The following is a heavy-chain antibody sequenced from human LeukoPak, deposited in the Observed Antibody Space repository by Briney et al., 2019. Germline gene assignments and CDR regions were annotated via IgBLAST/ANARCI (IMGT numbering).Heavy chain of an antibody. V-gene: IGHV4-59*01. D-gene: IGHD5-12*01. CDR1: GASISSYY. Sequence: SETLSLTCTVSGASISSYYWSWIQQPPGKGREWIGYIYYSGSTNYNPSLKSRVTISVHTSKNQFSLKLSSVTGADTAVYYCARDSGHAFDIWGQGTMVTVSS. CDR2: IYYSGST. J-gene: IGHJ3*02. CDR3: ARDSGHAFDI.